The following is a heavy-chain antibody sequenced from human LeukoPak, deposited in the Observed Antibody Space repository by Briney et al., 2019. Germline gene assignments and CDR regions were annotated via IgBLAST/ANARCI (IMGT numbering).Heavy chain of an antibody. D-gene: IGHD6-19*01. CDR2: ISSSSSYI. CDR1: GFTFSSYS. V-gene: IGHV3-21*01. J-gene: IGHJ6*02. Sequence: GGSLRLSCAASGFTFSSYSMNWVRQAPGKGLEWVSSISSSSSYIYYADSVKGRFTTSRDNAKNSLYLQMNSLRAEDTAVYYCARDRIAVAGMGEHYYYYYGMDVWGQGTTVTVSS. CDR3: ARDRIAVAGMGEHYYYYYGMDV.